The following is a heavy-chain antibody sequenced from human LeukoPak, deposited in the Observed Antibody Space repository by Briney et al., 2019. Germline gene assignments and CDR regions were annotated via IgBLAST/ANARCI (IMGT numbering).Heavy chain of an antibody. Sequence: SETLSLTCTVSGGSVSSYYWSWIRQPPGNGLEWIGYIYNSGSTNYNPSLKSRVTISVDTSKNQFSLKLSSVTAADTAVYYCARDYQVTTRSSYFDYWGQGTLVTVSS. CDR1: GGSVSSYY. CDR2: IYNSGST. J-gene: IGHJ4*02. D-gene: IGHD4-17*01. V-gene: IGHV4-59*02. CDR3: ARDYQVTTRSSYFDY.